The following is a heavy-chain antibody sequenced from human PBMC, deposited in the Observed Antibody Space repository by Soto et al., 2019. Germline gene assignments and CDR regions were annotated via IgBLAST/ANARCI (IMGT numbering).Heavy chain of an antibody. V-gene: IGHV4-31*03. J-gene: IGHJ6*02. CDR3: ARVGLGYCSGGSCYSAELSRYYYGMDV. Sequence: SETLSLTCTVSGGSISSGGYYWSWIRQHPGKGLEWIGYIYYSGATYYNPSLKGRVTISVDTSKNQFSLKLSSVTAADTAVYYCARVGLGYCSGGSCYSAELSRYYYGMDVWGQGTTVT. CDR1: GGSISSGGYY. CDR2: IYYSGAT. D-gene: IGHD2-15*01.